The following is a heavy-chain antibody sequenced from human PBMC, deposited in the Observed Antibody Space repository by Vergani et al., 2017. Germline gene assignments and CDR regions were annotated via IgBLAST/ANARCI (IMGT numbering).Heavy chain of an antibody. CDR3: AREISYQISFYYYYGMDV. CDR2: ISYDGSNK. CDR1: GFTFSSYA. Sequence: VQLVESGGGVVQPGRSLRLSCAASGFTFSSYAMHWVRQAPAKGLAWVAVISYDGSNKYYADSVKGRFTISRDNSKNTLYLQMNSLRAEDTAVYYCAREISYQISFYYYYGMDVWGQGTTVTVSS. J-gene: IGHJ6*02. V-gene: IGHV3-30-3*01. D-gene: IGHD1-26*01.